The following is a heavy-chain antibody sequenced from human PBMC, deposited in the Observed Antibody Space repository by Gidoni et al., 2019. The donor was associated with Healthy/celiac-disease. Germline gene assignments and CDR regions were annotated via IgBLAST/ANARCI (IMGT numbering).Heavy chain of an antibody. Sequence: EVQLVESGGGLVQPGGSLRLSCAASGFTFSSYWMSWVRQAPGKGLEWVANIKQDGSEKYYVDSVKGRFTISRDNAKNSLYLQMNSLRAEDTAVYYCARERYQLPKGRFFDYWGQGTLVTVSS. CDR1: GFTFSSYW. J-gene: IGHJ4*02. CDR3: ARERYQLPKGRFFDY. D-gene: IGHD2-2*01. V-gene: IGHV3-7*03. CDR2: IKQDGSEK.